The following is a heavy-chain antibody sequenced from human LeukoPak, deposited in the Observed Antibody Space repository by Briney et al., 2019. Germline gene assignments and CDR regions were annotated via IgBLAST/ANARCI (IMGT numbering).Heavy chain of an antibody. CDR3: ARGPRVRYFDWLYTPDYYYYGMDV. Sequence: GASVKVSRKASGYTFTSYDINGVRQATGQGLEWMGWMNPNSGNTGYAQKFQGRVTMTRNTSLSTAYMELSSLRSEDSAVYYCARGPRVRYFDWLYTPDYYYYGMDVWGQGTTVTVSS. D-gene: IGHD3-9*01. CDR2: MNPNSGNT. CDR1: GYTFTSYD. J-gene: IGHJ6*02. V-gene: IGHV1-8*01.